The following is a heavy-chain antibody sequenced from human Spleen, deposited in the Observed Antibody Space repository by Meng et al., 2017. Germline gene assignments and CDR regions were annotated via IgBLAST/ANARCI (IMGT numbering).Heavy chain of an antibody. J-gene: IGHJ4*02. CDR1: GYTFISHG. V-gene: IGHV1-18*01. CDR2: ISADNGDT. CDR3: ARASNYYESSGFSDY. Sequence: QVQLVQSGAEVKKPGASVKVSCKASGYTFISHGISWVRQAPGQGLEWMGRISADNGDTKYSQKFQARVSITRDTSATTAYMELRRLRSEDTGVYYCARASNYYESSGFSDYWGQGTLVTVSS. D-gene: IGHD3-22*01.